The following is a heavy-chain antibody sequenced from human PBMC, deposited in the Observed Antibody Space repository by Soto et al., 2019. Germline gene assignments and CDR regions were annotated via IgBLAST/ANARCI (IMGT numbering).Heavy chain of an antibody. J-gene: IGHJ4*02. V-gene: IGHV3-7*01. D-gene: IGHD2-15*01. CDR1: EFTFTNYW. CDR3: ARDSPFSALDY. Sequence: EVQLVESGGGLVQPGGSLRLSCAASEFTFTNYWMSWVRQAPGKGLEWVANIRQDGSDKYYVDSVKGRFTVSRDNAKXXXXXXXXXXXXXXXXXYXCARDSPFSALDYWGQGTLVTVSS. CDR2: IRQDGSDK.